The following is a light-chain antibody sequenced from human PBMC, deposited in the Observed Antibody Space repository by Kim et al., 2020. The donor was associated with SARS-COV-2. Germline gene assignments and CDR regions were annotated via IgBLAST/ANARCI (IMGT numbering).Light chain of an antibody. V-gene: IGLV1-44*01. J-gene: IGLJ1*01. CDR3: AAWDDSLNGFYV. Sequence: HSVLTQPPSASGTPGQRVTISCSGSSSNFGKNSVSWYQHLPGTAPKVLMYGNNQRPSGVPDRFSGSKSGTSASLAISGLQSEDEADYYCAAWDDSLNGFYVFGSGTKVTVL. CDR1: SSNFGKNS. CDR2: GNN.